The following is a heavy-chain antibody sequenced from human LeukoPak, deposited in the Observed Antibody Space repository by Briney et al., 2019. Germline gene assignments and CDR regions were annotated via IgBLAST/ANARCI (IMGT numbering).Heavy chain of an antibody. CDR3: ARGRGVLDY. J-gene: IGHJ4*02. D-gene: IGHD3-10*01. CDR2: INHSGST. Sequence: SETLSLTCAVYGGSFSGYYWSWIRQPPGKGLEWIGEINHSGSTNYNPSLKSRVTISVDTSKNQFSPKLSSVTAADTAVYYCARGRGVLDYWGQGTLVTVSS. V-gene: IGHV4-34*01. CDR1: GGSFSGYY.